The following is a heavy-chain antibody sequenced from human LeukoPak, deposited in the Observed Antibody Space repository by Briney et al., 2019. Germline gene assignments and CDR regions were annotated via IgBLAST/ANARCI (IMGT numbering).Heavy chain of an antibody. CDR2: IYYSGST. CDR1: GGSISSYY. J-gene: IGHJ6*02. Sequence: PSGTLSLTCTVSGGSISSYYWSWIRQPPGKGLEWIGYIYYSGSTNYNPSLKSRVTISVDTSKNQFSLKLSSVTAADTAVYYCARTISNYYYGMDVWGQGTTVTVSS. D-gene: IGHD5-24*01. CDR3: ARTISNYYYGMDV. V-gene: IGHV4-59*01.